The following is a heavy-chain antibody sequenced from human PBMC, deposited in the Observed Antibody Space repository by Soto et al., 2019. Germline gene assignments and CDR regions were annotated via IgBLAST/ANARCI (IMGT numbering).Heavy chain of an antibody. D-gene: IGHD4-4*01. CDR1: GGTFSSYA. Sequence: QVQLVQSGAEVKKPGSSVKVSCKASGGTFSSYAISWVRQAPGQGLEWMGGIIPIFGTANYAQKFQGRVTITADESTSTAYMELWSLRSEDTAVYYCARYTVTTTWAGEIDYWGQGTLVTVSS. V-gene: IGHV1-69*01. J-gene: IGHJ4*02. CDR3: ARYTVTTTWAGEIDY. CDR2: IIPIFGTA.